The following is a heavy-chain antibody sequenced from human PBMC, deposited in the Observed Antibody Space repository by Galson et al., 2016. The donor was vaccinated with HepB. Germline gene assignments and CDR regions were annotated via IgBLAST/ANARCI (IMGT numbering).Heavy chain of an antibody. CDR2: ITCNSGSK. CDR1: GFTFGNYA. V-gene: IGHV3-9*01. D-gene: IGHD4-17*01. Sequence: SLRLSCAASGFTFGNYAMHWVRQVPGKGLEWVSSITCNSGSKVYADSVKGRFTISRDNAKNSLYLQTNSLRPEDTALYYCAKGFCGDFPSWFDPWGQGTLVTVSS. CDR3: AKGFCGDFPSWFDP. J-gene: IGHJ5*02.